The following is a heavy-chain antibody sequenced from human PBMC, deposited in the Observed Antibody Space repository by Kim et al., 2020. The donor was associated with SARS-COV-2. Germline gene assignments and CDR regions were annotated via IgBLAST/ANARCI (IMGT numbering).Heavy chain of an antibody. V-gene: IGHV1-8*01. Sequence: QKVQGRVTRTRNTAISTAYLELSSLRSEDTAVYYCARILVRFWRLSAFDIWGQGTMVTVSS. J-gene: IGHJ3*02. D-gene: IGHD3-3*01. CDR3: ARILVRFWRLSAFDI.